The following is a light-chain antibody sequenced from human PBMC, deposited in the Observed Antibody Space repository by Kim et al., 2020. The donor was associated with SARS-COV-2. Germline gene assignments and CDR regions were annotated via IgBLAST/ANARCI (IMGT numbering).Light chain of an antibody. CDR2: QDS. CDR3: QAWDSSTGDWV. V-gene: IGLV3-1*01. J-gene: IGLJ3*02. Sequence: SYELTRPPSVSVSPGQTASITCSGDKLGDKYACWYQQKPGQSPVLVIYQDSKRPSGIPERFPGSNSGNTATLTISGTQAMDEADYYCQAWDSSTGDWVFGGGTQLTVL. CDR1: KLGDKY.